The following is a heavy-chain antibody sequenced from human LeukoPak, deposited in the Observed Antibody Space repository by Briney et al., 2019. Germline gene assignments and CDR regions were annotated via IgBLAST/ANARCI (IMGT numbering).Heavy chain of an antibody. V-gene: IGHV3-53*01. CDR1: GFSVSSNY. Sequence: GWPLRLSCAASGFSVSSNYMSWVRQAPGKGLEWVSVIYSGGSTYYAGSVKGRFTISRDNSKNTLYLQMNSLRAEDTAVYYCARVGSNRPWYFDLWGRGTLVTVSS. J-gene: IGHJ2*01. CDR2: IYSGGST. D-gene: IGHD4-23*01. CDR3: ARVGSNRPWYFDL.